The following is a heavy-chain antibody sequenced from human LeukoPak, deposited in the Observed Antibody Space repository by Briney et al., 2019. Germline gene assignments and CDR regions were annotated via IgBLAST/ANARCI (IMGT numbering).Heavy chain of an antibody. CDR2: ISAYNGNT. CDR3: ARVSTTGGWFDP. CDR1: GYTFTSYG. J-gene: IGHJ5*02. Sequence: ASVKVSCKASGYTFTSYGISWVRQAPGQGLEWMGWISAYNGNTNYAQKLQGRVTMTTDTSTSTAHMELRSLRSDDTAVYYCARVSTTGGWFDPWGQGTLVTVSS. D-gene: IGHD4-11*01. V-gene: IGHV1-18*01.